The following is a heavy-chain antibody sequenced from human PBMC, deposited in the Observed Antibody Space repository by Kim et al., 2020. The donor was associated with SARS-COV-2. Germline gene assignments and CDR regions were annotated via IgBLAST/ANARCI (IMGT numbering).Heavy chain of an antibody. CDR3: ARQPTRGWSFDS. V-gene: IGHV4-39*01. J-gene: IGHJ4*02. CDR1: GDSIGNPYYF. CDR2: INFNGNT. D-gene: IGHD6-19*01. Sequence: SETLSLTCTVSGDSIGNPYYFWGWIRQSPRKGLEWLGSINFNGNTYYNPSHETRLTISVDTSTNHLSLNLSSVTPADTALYHCARQPTRGWSFDSWGLGALVTVSS.